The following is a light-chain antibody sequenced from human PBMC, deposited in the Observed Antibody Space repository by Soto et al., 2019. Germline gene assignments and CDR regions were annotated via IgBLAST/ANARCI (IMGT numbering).Light chain of an antibody. CDR3: SSFASSNTGV. CDR1: SSDVGAYNY. V-gene: IGLV2-8*01. Sequence: QSVLTQPPSASGSPGQSVTISCTGTSSDVGAYNYVSWYQQHAGKAPKLVIYEVTKRPSGVPDRFSGSKSANTASLTVSGLQAEDVADYYCSSFASSNTGVFGGGTKLTVL. CDR2: EVT. J-gene: IGLJ3*02.